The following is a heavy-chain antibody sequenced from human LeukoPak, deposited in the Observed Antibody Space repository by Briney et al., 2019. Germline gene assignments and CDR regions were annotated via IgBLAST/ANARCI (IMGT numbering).Heavy chain of an antibody. CDR3: ARDRGSQPFIDY. V-gene: IGHV4-59*01. CDR2: VFHTGST. Sequence: PSETLSLTCTVSGSSINTPYYWAWIRQPPGEGLEWIGYVFHTGSTNYNPSLKSRVTISVDTSKNQFSLKLSSVTAADTAVYYCARDRGSQPFIDYWGQGTLVTVSS. D-gene: IGHD1-26*01. J-gene: IGHJ4*02. CDR1: GSSINTPYY.